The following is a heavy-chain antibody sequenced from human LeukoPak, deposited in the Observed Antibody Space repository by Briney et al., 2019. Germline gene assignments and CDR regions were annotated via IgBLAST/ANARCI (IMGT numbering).Heavy chain of an antibody. J-gene: IGHJ5*02. D-gene: IGHD5-18*01. CDR3: ATYRQVMLPFEA. CDR1: GFTFRSYS. V-gene: IGHV3-21*04. Sequence: PGGSLRLSCAASGFTFRSYSMKWVRQPPGKGLEWVSSTFQGGGEIHYADSVRGRFTISRDNSRSTLFLQMNSLRGEDTAIYYCATYRQVMLPFEAWGQGTLVTVSS. CDR2: TFQGGGEI.